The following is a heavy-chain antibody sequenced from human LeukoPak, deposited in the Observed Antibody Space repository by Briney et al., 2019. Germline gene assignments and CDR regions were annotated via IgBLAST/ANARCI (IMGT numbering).Heavy chain of an antibody. Sequence: GGSLRLSCAASGFTFSSYSMNWVRQAPGEGLEWVSSISSSSSYIYYADSVKGRFTISRDNAKNSLYLQMNSLRAEDTAVYYCARDYGDFGGFDYWGQGTLVTVSS. CDR1: GFTFSSYS. J-gene: IGHJ4*02. CDR3: ARDYGDFGGFDY. CDR2: ISSSSSYI. D-gene: IGHD4-17*01. V-gene: IGHV3-21*01.